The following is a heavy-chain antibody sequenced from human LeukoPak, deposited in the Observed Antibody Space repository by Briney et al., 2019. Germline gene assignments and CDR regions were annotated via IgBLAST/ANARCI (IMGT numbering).Heavy chain of an antibody. CDR1: GVSISSGGCY. D-gene: IGHD7-27*01. J-gene: IGHJ5*02. CDR3: ARASGADEMYNWFDP. Sequence: SETLSVTCAVSGVSISSGGCYWSWIRQPPGKGLEWIGYIYHSGSSYYNPSLKSRVTLSADRSKNQFSLKLTSVTAADTAVYYCARASGADEMYNWFDPWGQGTLVIVSS. V-gene: IGHV4-30-2*01. CDR2: IYHSGSS.